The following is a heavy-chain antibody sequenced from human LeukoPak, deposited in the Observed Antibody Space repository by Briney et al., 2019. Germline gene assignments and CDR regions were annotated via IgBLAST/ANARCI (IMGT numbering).Heavy chain of an antibody. CDR1: GGSISSYY. CDR3: ARVGRIRWFDP. CDR2: IYYSGST. V-gene: IGHV4-59*06. D-gene: IGHD2-21*01. J-gene: IGHJ5*02. Sequence: SETLSLTCTVSGGSISSYYWSWIRQHPGKGLEWIGYIYYSGSTYYNPSLKSRVTISVDTSKNQFSLKLSSVIAADTAVYYCARVGRIRWFDPWGQGTLVTVSS.